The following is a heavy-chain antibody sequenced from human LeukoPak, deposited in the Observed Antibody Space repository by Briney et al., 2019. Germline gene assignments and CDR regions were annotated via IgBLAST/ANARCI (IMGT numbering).Heavy chain of an antibody. Sequence: SSSGSTIYYADSVKGRFTISRDNAKNSLYLQMSSLRAEDTAVYYCAREVYGYYDTSYYMDVWGKGTTVTISS. V-gene: IGHV3-48*03. CDR3: AREVYGYYDTSYYMDV. CDR2: SSSGSTI. J-gene: IGHJ6*03. D-gene: IGHD3-22*01.